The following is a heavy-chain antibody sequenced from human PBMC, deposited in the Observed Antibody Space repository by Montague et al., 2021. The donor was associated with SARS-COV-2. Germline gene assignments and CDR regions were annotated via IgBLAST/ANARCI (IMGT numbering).Heavy chain of an antibody. J-gene: IGHJ6*02. Sequence: SETLSLTCAVYGSSFNDYFRTWIRQPPGKGLEWIGEINHDGSTNYNPSLKSRLTISVDTSKNQFSLNLTSVTAADAAVYYCARAWGGRAVLINTYYYDHGMDVWGQGTTVTVSS. CDR3: ARAWGGRAVLINTYYYDHGMDV. CDR2: INHDGST. D-gene: IGHD3-22*01. CDR1: GSSFNDYF. V-gene: IGHV4-34*01.